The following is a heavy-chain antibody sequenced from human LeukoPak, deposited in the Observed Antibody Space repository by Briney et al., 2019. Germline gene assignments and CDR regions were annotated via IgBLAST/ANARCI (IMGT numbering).Heavy chain of an antibody. CDR1: GFTFSSYA. CDR2: ISYDGSNK. J-gene: IGHJ4*02. Sequence: GGSLRLSCAASGFTFSSYAMHWVRQAPGKGLEWVAVISYDGSNKYYADSVKGRFTISRDNSKNTLYLQMNSLRAEDTAVYYCAGAVAVYFDYWGQGTLATVSS. V-gene: IGHV3-30-3*01. CDR3: AGAVAVYFDY. D-gene: IGHD5-12*01.